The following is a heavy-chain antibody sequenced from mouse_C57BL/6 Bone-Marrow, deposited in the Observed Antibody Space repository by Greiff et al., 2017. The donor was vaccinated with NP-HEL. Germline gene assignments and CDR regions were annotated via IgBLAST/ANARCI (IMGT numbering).Heavy chain of an antibody. CDR2: LSDGGSYT. V-gene: IGHV5-4*03. Sequence: EVMLVESGGGLVKPGGSLKLSCAASGFTFSSYAMSWVRQTPDKRLEWVATLSDGGSYTYYPDNVKGRFTISRDNAKNNLYLQMSHLKSEDTAMYYCARADYGRVYGGFAYWGQGTLVTVSA. CDR1: GFTFSSYA. J-gene: IGHJ3*01. D-gene: IGHD1-1*01. CDR3: ARADYGRVYGGFAY.